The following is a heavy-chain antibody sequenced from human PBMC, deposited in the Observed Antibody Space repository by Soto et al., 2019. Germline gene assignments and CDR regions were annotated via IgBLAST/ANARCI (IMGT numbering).Heavy chain of an antibody. CDR1: GESISSGGYY. CDR3: ARASSSSSAADY. CDR2: IYDSESA. Sequence: QVQLQESGPGLVKPSQTLSLTCSVSGESISSGGYYWSWIRHHPGKGLEWIGYIYDSESAYYNPSLQSRVXXXMXXSKNHFAMRLSSVTAADTAVYYCARASSSSSAADYWGQGTLATVPS. D-gene: IGHD6-6*01. J-gene: IGHJ4*02. V-gene: IGHV4-31*03.